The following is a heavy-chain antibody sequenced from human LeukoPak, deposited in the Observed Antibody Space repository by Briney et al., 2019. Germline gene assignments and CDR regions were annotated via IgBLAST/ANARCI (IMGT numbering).Heavy chain of an antibody. J-gene: IGHJ6*02. V-gene: IGHV3-33*01. Sequence: GGSLRLSCAASGFTSSSYGMHWVRQAPGKGLEWVAVIWYDGSNKYYADSVKGRFTISRDNSKNTLYLQMNSLRAEDTAVYYCARVPDKYYDFWSGYYPYYYYGMDVWGQGTTVTVSS. CDR1: GFTSSSYG. D-gene: IGHD3-3*01. CDR2: IWYDGSNK. CDR3: ARVPDKYYDFWSGYYPYYYYGMDV.